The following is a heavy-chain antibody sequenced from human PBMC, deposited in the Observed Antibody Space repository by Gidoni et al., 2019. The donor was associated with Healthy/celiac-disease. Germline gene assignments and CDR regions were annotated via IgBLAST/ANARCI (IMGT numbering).Heavy chain of an antibody. CDR1: GGSFSGYY. CDR2: INHSGST. Sequence: QVQLQQWGAGLLKPSETLSLTCAVYGGSFSGYYWSWIRQPPGKGLEWIGEINHSGSTNYNPSLKSRVTISVDTSKNQFSLKLSSVTAADTAVYYCASEIAAAGTEAGGLDYWGQGTLVTVSS. CDR3: ASEIAAAGTEAGGLDY. V-gene: IGHV4-34*01. J-gene: IGHJ4*02. D-gene: IGHD6-13*01.